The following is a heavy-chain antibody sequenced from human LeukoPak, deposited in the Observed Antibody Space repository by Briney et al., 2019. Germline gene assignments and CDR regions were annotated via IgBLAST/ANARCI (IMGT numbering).Heavy chain of an antibody. Sequence: GESLKISRKGSGYIFTSYWIGWVRQMPGKGLEWMGIIYPGDSDTRYSPSFQGQVTISADKSISTAYLQWSSLKASDTAMYYCAVSGYSYGDIPEYWGQGTLVTVSS. CDR1: GYIFTSYW. V-gene: IGHV5-51*01. CDR3: AVSGYSYGDIPEY. D-gene: IGHD5-18*01. CDR2: IYPGDSDT. J-gene: IGHJ4*02.